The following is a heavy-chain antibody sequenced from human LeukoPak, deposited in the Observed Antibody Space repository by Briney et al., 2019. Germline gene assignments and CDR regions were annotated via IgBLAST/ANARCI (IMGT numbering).Heavy chain of an antibody. CDR3: ATYFHDPYYFDY. V-gene: IGHV3-23*01. CDR2: ISNSGGIT. CDR1: GITFSRFA. D-gene: IGHD3-22*01. J-gene: IGHJ4*02. Sequence: GGSLRLSCAASGITFSRFAMSWVRQAPGKGLEYVSDISNSGGITSYGDFVKGRFTISRDNSKNTLHLRMNSLRAEDTAVYYCATYFHDPYYFDYWGQGTLVTVSS.